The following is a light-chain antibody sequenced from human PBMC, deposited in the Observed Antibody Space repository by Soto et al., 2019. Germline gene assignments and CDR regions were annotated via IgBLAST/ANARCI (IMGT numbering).Light chain of an antibody. Sequence: QSALTQPASVSGSPGQSITISCTGTSSDVGDFNYVSWYQQFSGKAPKLIIFEVSNRPSGVSARFSGSKSGNTASLTVSGLQPEDEADYHCSSYTNTGTHVVFGGGTKLTVL. CDR1: SSDVGDFNY. CDR3: SSYTNTGTHVV. CDR2: EVS. J-gene: IGLJ2*01. V-gene: IGLV2-14*01.